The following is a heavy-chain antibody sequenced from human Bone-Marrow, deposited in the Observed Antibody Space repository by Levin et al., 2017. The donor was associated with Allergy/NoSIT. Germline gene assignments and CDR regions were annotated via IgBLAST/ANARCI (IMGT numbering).Heavy chain of an antibody. V-gene: IGHV3-9*01. J-gene: IGHJ3*02. D-gene: IGHD3-22*01. CDR3: AKGGRMIVVVNAFDI. Sequence: LSLTCSASGFTFDDSAMHWVRQAPGKGLEWVSGISWNSGSIGYADSVKGRFTISRDNAKNSLYLQMNSLRAEDTALYYCAKGGRMIVVVNAFDIWGQGTMVTVSS. CDR2: ISWNSGSI. CDR1: GFTFDDSA.